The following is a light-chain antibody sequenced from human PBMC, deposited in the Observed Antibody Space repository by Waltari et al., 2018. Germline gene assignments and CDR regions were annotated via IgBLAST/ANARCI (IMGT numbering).Light chain of an antibody. CDR2: GNS. CDR1: SSNIGAGYD. Sequence: QSVLTQPPSVSGAPGQRVTISCTGSSSNIGAGYDVHWYQQLPGTAPKLLIYGNSSRPACDPYRFSGSKSGTSSSLAITGLQAEDEADYYCQSYDSSLSGSVVFGGGTKLTVL. CDR3: QSYDSSLSGSVV. V-gene: IGLV1-40*01. J-gene: IGLJ2*01.